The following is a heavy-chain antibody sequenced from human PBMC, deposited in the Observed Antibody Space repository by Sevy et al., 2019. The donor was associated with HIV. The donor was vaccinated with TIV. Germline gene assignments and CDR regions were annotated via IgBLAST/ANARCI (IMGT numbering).Heavy chain of an antibody. J-gene: IGHJ4*02. Sequence: SETLSLTCTVSGGSTSLYYWSWIRQPPGKGLEWIGYIYFTGSTDYNPSLKSRVTISIDTSKNQFSLKLTSVTAADTAVYYCARAPLISLDILGATSVFDSWGQGTPVTVSS. D-gene: IGHD1-26*01. V-gene: IGHV4-59*13. CDR3: ARAPLISLDILGATSVFDS. CDR1: GGSTSLYY. CDR2: IYFTGST.